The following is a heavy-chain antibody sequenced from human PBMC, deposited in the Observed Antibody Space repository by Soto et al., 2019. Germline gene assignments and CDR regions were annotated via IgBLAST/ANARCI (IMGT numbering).Heavy chain of an antibody. Sequence: GGSLRLSCAASGFTFSSYAMSWVRQAPGKGLEWVSAISGSGGSTYYADSVKGRFTISRDNSKNALYLQMNSLRAEDTAVYYCANVPAYATGYYNDAFDIWGQGTMVTVSS. D-gene: IGHD3-9*01. CDR3: ANVPAYATGYYNDAFDI. V-gene: IGHV3-23*01. CDR1: GFTFSSYA. CDR2: ISGSGGST. J-gene: IGHJ3*02.